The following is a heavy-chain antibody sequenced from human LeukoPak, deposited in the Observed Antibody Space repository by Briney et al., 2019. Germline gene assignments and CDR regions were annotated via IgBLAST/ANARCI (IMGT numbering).Heavy chain of an antibody. J-gene: IGHJ4*02. V-gene: IGHV3-23*01. CDR1: GFTFSSYA. CDR3: AKDRVPRRYCSGGSCYVGAVDY. D-gene: IGHD2-15*01. CDR2: ISGSGGST. Sequence: GGSLRLSCAASGFTFSSYAMSWVRQAPGKGLECVSAISGSGGSTYYADSVKGRFTISRDNSKNTLYLQMNSLRAEDTAVYYCAKDRVPRRYCSGGSCYVGAVDYWGQGTLVTVSS.